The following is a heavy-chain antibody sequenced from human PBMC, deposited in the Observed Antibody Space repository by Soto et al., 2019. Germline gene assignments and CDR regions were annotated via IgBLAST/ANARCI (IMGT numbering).Heavy chain of an antibody. CDR2: IYYSGST. J-gene: IGHJ4*02. D-gene: IGHD3-9*01. CDR1: GGSVSSGDYY. Sequence: PSETLSLTCTVSGGSVSSGDYYWSWIRQPPGKGLEWIGYIYYSGSTYYNPSLKSRVTISVDTSKNQFSLKLSSVTAADTAVYYCARAYDILTGYGYFDYWGQGTLVTVSS. V-gene: IGHV4-30-4*01. CDR3: ARAYDILTGYGYFDY.